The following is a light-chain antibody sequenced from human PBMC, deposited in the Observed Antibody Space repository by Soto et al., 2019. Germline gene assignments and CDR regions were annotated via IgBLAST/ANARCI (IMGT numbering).Light chain of an antibody. CDR1: SSNIGTNY. CDR3: ATWDDSLSGVL. Sequence: QAVVTQPPSASGAPGQRVTISCSGSSSNIGTNYVYWYQKLPGAAPKLLIFSYNERPSGVPDRFSGSKSGTSASLAISGLRSEDEADYYCATWDDSLSGVLFGGGTQLTVL. CDR2: SYN. J-gene: IGLJ2*01. V-gene: IGLV1-47*02.